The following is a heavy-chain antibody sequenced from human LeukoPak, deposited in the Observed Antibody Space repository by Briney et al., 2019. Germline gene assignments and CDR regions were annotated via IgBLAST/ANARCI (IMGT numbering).Heavy chain of an antibody. CDR3: TRDSPGYGAYDFD. J-gene: IGHJ1*01. CDR2: INEDESKE. D-gene: IGHD5-12*01. Sequence: WGSLRLSCAAPGFTFRRYWMSWVRQAPGKGLEWVGNINEDESKEYYMDSVKGRFTISRDNAKNSLYLQMNSLRAEDTAVYYCTRDSPGYGAYDFDWGQGTLVTVSS. CDR1: GFTFRRYW. V-gene: IGHV3-7*04.